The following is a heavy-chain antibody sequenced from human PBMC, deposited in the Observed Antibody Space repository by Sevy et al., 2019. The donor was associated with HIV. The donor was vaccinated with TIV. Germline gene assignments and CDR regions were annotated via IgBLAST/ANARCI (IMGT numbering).Heavy chain of an antibody. V-gene: IGHV4-30-2*01. CDR3: ASQTTMTGVHEY. CDR1: GGSISSDSYS. J-gene: IGHJ4*02. Sequence: SETLSLTCAVSGGSISSDSYSWSWIRQPPGKGLEWIGYIYRSGSTYYSPSLKRRAAMSIDRSTNQFSLRLGSLTAADTAAYYCASQTTMTGVHEYWGQGTLVTLSS. CDR2: IYRSGST. D-gene: IGHD4-17*01.